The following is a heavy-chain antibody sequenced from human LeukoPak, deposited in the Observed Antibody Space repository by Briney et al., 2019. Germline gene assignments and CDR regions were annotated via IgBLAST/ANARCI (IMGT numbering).Heavy chain of an antibody. CDR1: GGSFSDYY. V-gene: IGHV4-34*01. J-gene: IGHJ5*02. D-gene: IGHD4-17*01. CDR3: ARGYYGDYRWFDP. Sequence: SETLSLTCAVYGGSFSDYYWSWIRQPPGKGLEWIGEINHSGSTNYNPSLKSRVTISVDTSKNQFSLQLSPVTAADTAVYCCARGYYGDYRWFDPWGQGTLVTVSS. CDR2: INHSGST.